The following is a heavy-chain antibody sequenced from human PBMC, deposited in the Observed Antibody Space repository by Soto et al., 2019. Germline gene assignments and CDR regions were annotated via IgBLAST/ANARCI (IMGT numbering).Heavy chain of an antibody. Sequence: EVQLVESGGGLVKPGGSLRLSCAASGFTFSSYRMNWVRQAPGKGLEWVSSISSSNSYIYYADSVKGRFTISRDNAKNSLYLQLNSLRAEDMAVYYCSSSIGRFLEWLGYWGQGTLVTVSS. CDR1: GFTFSSYR. V-gene: IGHV3-21*01. CDR3: SSSIGRFLEWLGY. D-gene: IGHD3-3*01. CDR2: ISSSNSYI. J-gene: IGHJ4*02.